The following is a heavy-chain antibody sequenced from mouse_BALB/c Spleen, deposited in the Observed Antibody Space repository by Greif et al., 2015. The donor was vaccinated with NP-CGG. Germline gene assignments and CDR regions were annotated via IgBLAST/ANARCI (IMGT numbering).Heavy chain of an antibody. V-gene: IGHV14-3*02. D-gene: IGHD1-1*01. J-gene: IGHJ2*01. Sequence: VQLQQPGAELVKPGASVKLSCTASGFNIKDTYMHWVKQRPEQGLEWIGRIDPANGNTKYDPKFQGKATITADTSSNTAYLQLSSLTSEDTAVYYCARDYGSSFFDYWGQGTTLTVSS. CDR1: GFNIKDTY. CDR2: IDPANGNT. CDR3: ARDYGSSFFDY.